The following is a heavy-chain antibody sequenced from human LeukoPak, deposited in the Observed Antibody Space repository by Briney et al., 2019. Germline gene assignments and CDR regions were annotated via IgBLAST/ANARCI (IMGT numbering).Heavy chain of an antibody. V-gene: IGHV1-2*02. J-gene: IGHJ4*02. CDR1: GYTFTGNY. CDR3: ARGAVGMLGPNNPFDY. CDR2: INTNNGGT. D-gene: IGHD1-26*01. Sequence: ASVKVSCKASGYTFTGNYLHWVRQAPGQGLEWMGWINTNNGGTSYAQTFLGRVTMTRDTSISTAYLELVSLRSDDTAVYYCARGAVGMLGPNNPFDYWGQGTLVTVSS.